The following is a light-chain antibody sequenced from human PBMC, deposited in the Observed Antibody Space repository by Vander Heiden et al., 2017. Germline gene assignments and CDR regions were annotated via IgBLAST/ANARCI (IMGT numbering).Light chain of an antibody. CDR2: SNN. J-gene: IGLJ2*01. Sequence: QSVLPQPPSASGTPGQRVTISCSGSSSNLGSNTVNWYQQLPGTAPKLLIYSNNQRPSGVPDRFSGSKSGTSASLAISGLQSEDEADYYCAAWDDSLNVVVFGGGTKLTVL. V-gene: IGLV1-44*01. CDR3: AAWDDSLNVVV. CDR1: SSNLGSNT.